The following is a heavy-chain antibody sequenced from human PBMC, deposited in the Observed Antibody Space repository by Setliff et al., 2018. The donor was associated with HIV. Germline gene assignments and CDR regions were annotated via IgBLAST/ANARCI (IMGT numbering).Heavy chain of an antibody. CDR2: IYTSGST. D-gene: IGHD6-13*01. CDR3: ARHRDPPGTSWIYYYYYMDL. Sequence: SETLSLTCTVSGGSISSGAYYWSWIRQPAGKGLDWIGHIYTSGSTNYNPSLKSRVTISVDTSKNQFSLRLRSVTAADTAFYYCARHRDPPGTSWIYYYYYMDLWGEGTTVTVSS. J-gene: IGHJ6*03. CDR1: GGSISSGAYY. V-gene: IGHV4-61*09.